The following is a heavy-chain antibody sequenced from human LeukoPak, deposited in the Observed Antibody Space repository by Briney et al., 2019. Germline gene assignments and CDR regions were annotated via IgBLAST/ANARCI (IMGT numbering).Heavy chain of an antibody. CDR3: ARMLPYDILTGEP. J-gene: IGHJ5*02. Sequence: ASVKVSCKASGYTFTGYYMHWVRQAPGQGLEWMGWINPNSGGINYAQKFQGRVTMTRDTSISTAYMELSRLRSDDTAVYYCARMLPYDILTGEPWGQGTLVTVSS. CDR2: INPNSGGI. D-gene: IGHD3-9*01. CDR1: GYTFTGYY. V-gene: IGHV1-2*02.